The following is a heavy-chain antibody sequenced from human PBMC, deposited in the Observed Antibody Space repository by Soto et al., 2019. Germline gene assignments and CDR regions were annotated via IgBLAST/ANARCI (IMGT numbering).Heavy chain of an antibody. CDR2: ISAYNGNT. Sequence: ASVKVSCKASGYTFTSYGISWVRQAPGQGLEWMGWISAYNGNTNYAQKLQGRVTMTTDTSTSTAYMELRSLRSDDTAVYYCARSLPTTVAESPFDYWGQGSLVTVSS. CDR1: GYTFTSYG. CDR3: ARSLPTTVAESPFDY. J-gene: IGHJ4*02. D-gene: IGHD4-17*01. V-gene: IGHV1-18*01.